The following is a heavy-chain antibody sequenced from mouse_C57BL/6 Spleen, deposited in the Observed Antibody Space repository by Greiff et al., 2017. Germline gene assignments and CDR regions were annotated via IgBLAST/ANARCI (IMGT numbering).Heavy chain of an antibody. CDR3: AREGYYGSSLTWFAY. CDR1: GYTFTDYY. V-gene: IGHV1-76*01. J-gene: IGHJ3*01. D-gene: IGHD1-1*01. Sequence: QVQLQQSGAELVRPGASVKLSCKASGYTFTDYYINWVKQRPGQGLEWIARIYPGSGNTYYNEKFKGKATLTAEKSSSTAYMQLSSLTSEDSAVYFCAREGYYGSSLTWFAYWGQGTLVTVSA. CDR2: IYPGSGNT.